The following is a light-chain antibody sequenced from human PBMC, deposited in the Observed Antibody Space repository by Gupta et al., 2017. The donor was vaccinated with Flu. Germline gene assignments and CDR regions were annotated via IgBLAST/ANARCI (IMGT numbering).Light chain of an antibody. Sequence: TVTISCTRSSGGVASAFVQWLQHRPASSPTTVIYQYDQRPSGVPARFSGSVDTSSSSASLVISGLMTEDEADYYCQSYDGANWVFGGGTKLTVL. CDR2: QYD. CDR1: SGGVASAF. V-gene: IGLV6-57*01. CDR3: QSYDGANWV. J-gene: IGLJ3*02.